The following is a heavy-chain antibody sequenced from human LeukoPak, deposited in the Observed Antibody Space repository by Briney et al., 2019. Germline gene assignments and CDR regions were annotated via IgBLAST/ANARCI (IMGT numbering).Heavy chain of an antibody. CDR3: ARVRGPVDV. CDR1: GFTFSSYS. J-gene: IGHJ6*02. Sequence: GGSLRLSCVASGFTFSSYSMNWVRQAPGKGLEWVANIKQDGSEKYYVDSVKGRFTISRDNAKNSLYLQMNSLRAEDTAVYYCARVRGPVDVWGQGTTVTVSS. V-gene: IGHV3-7*01. CDR2: IKQDGSEK.